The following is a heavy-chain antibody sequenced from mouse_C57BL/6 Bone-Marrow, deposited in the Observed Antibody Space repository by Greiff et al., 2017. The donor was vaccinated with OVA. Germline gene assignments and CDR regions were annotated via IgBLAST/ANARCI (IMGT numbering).Heavy chain of an antibody. J-gene: IGHJ3*01. V-gene: IGHV1-9*01. CDR1: GYTFTGYW. Sequence: QVQLQQSGAELMKPGASVRLSCKATGYTFTGYWIEWVKQRPGEILPGSGSTNYNEKFKGKATFTADTSSNTAYMQLSSLTTEDSAIYYCAGGKGFAYWGQGTLVTVSA. D-gene: IGHD2-1*01. CDR3: AGGKGFAY. CDR2: ILPGSGST.